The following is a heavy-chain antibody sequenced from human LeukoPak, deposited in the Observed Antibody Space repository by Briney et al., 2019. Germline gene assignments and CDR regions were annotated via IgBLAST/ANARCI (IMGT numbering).Heavy chain of an antibody. CDR3: ARGTTRYTTTYYFDY. CDR1: GTSISNYY. CDR2: IYYSGDT. Sequence: PSETLPLTCTVSGTSISNYYWSWIRQPPGKGLERIGYIYYSGDTNYNPSLKSRVTMSVDTSKNQFSLKLSSLTAADTAVFYCARGTTRYTTTYYFDYWGQGTLVTVSS. D-gene: IGHD2-2*02. V-gene: IGHV4-59*01. J-gene: IGHJ4*02.